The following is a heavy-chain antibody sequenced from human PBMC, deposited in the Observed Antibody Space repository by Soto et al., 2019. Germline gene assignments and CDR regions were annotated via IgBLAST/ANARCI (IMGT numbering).Heavy chain of an antibody. CDR3: ARDSMGGSYFRVNWFDP. J-gene: IGHJ5*02. CDR1: GFTFSSYS. D-gene: IGHD1-26*01. V-gene: IGHV3-48*02. Sequence: GGSLRLSCAASGFTFSSYSMNWVRQAPGKGLEWVSYISSSSSTIYYADSVKGRFTISRDNAKNSLYLQMNSLRDEDTAVYYCARDSMGGSYFRVNWFDPWGRGTLVTVSS. CDR2: ISSSSSTI.